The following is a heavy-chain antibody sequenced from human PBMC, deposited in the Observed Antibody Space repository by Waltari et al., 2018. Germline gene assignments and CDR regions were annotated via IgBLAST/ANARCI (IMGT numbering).Heavy chain of an antibody. J-gene: IGHJ4*02. CDR1: GFSLSTSGVG. CDR2: IYWNDDK. Sequence: QITLKESGPTLVKPTQTLTLTCTFSGFSLSTSGVGVGWIRQPPGKALEWLALIYWNDDKRYSPSLKSRLTITKDTSKNQVVLTMTNMDPVDTATYYCAHPLSYYDSSGYYYVWFDYWGQGTLVTVSS. V-gene: IGHV2-5*01. CDR3: AHPLSYYDSSGYYYVWFDY. D-gene: IGHD3-22*01.